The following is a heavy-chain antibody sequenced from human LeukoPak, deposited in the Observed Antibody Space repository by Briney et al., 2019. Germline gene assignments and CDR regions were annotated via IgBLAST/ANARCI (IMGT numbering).Heavy chain of an antibody. J-gene: IGHJ4*02. CDR1: GGTFSGYA. CDR3: ARGAERATIEDEPNDYFDY. Sequence: GASVKVSCKASGGTFSGYAISWVRQAPGQGLELMGRIIPIFGTANYAQKFQGRVTITTDESTSTAYMELSSLRSEDTAVYYCARGAERATIEDEPNDYFDYWGQGTLVTVSS. CDR2: IIPIFGTA. D-gene: IGHD5-24*01. V-gene: IGHV1-69*05.